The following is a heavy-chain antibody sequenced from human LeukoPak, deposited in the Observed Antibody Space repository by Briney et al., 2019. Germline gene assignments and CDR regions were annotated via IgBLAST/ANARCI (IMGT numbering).Heavy chain of an antibody. CDR1: GYTFTNYA. J-gene: IGHJ4*02. Sequence: ASVKVSCKASGYTFTNYALHWVRQAPGQRLEWLGWVNAGNGNTRYSQNFQGRITITRDTSASTAYMDLSSLRSEDTAVYYCARGGAAAGTDYWGQGTLVTVSS. CDR2: VNAGNGNT. V-gene: IGHV1-3*01. CDR3: ARGGAAAGTDY. D-gene: IGHD6-13*01.